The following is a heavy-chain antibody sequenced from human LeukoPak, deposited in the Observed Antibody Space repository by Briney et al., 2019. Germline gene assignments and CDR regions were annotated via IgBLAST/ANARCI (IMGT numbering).Heavy chain of an antibody. Sequence: GASVKVSCKPSGYTFTGYYMHWVRQAPGQGLEWMGWINPNTGGTSYAQKFQGRVTMTRDTSITTAYMDLSRLRADDTAVYYCAREEFFDYWGQGTLVTVSS. CDR1: GYTFTGYY. V-gene: IGHV1-2*02. D-gene: IGHD3-10*01. CDR3: AREEFFDY. J-gene: IGHJ4*02. CDR2: INPNTGGT.